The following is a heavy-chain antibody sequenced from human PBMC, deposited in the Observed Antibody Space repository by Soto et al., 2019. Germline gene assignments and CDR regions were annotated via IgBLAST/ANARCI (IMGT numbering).Heavy chain of an antibody. Sequence: EVQLVESGGGLVQPGRSLRLSCAASGFTFDDYAMHWVRQAPGKGLEWVSGISWNSGSIGYTDSVKARFTISRDNAKNSLYLQMNSLRPEDTALYYCAKDVSGRGSFYYYFGMDVWGHGTTVTVSS. CDR1: GFTFDDYA. CDR3: AKDVSGRGSFYYYFGMDV. J-gene: IGHJ6*02. CDR2: ISWNSGSI. V-gene: IGHV3-9*01. D-gene: IGHD1-26*01.